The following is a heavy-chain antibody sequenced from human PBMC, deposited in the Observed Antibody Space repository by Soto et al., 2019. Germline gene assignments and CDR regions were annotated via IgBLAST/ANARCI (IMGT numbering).Heavy chain of an antibody. CDR3: SRSLAIDFDS. J-gene: IGHJ4*02. CDR2: IRRKAYGGTT. CDR1: GFNFGAYT. V-gene: IGHV3-49*04. Sequence: LRLSCSASGFNFGAYTMSWVRQAPGKGLEWVGFIRRKAYGGTTDYAASVKGRFTISRDDSKSIAYLQMNSLKIEDTAVYYCSRSLAIDFDSWGQGTLVTVSS.